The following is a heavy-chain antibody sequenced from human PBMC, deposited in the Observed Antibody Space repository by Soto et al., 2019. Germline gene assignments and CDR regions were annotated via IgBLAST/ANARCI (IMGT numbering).Heavy chain of an antibody. CDR3: VRDGITGTGNDAFDI. V-gene: IGHV1-2*04. CDR1: GYTFTGYY. CDR2: INPNSGGT. Sequence: SVQVSCKASGYTFTGYYMHWVRQAPGKGLEWMGWINPNSGGTNYAQKFQGWVTMTRDTSISTAYMELSRLRSDDTAVYYCVRDGITGTGNDAFDIWGQGTMVTVSS. D-gene: IGHD1-20*01. J-gene: IGHJ3*02.